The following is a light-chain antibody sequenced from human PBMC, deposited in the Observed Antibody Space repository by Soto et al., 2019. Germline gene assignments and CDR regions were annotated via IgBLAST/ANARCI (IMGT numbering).Light chain of an antibody. Sequence: AIQLTQSPTSLSASVGDRVTITCRASQGISTALAWYQQKSGKPPLLVIYDASNLESGVPSRFSGSGSGTDFTLTISSLQPEDFATDCCQQFISDPLTFGGGTRVEIK. CDR3: QQFISDPLT. V-gene: IGKV1-13*02. J-gene: IGKJ4*01. CDR1: QGISTA. CDR2: DAS.